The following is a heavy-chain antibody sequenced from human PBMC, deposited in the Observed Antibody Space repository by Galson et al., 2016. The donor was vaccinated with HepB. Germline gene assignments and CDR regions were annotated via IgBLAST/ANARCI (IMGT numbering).Heavy chain of an antibody. CDR2: IYTGGYT. V-gene: IGHV3-53*01. D-gene: IGHD3-22*01. CDR3: ARVSRTGSHYDSSGYGRPYYYYYMDV. CDR1: GFAVGRDY. J-gene: IGHJ6*03. Sequence: SLRLSCAVSGFAVGRDYMSWVRQAPGKGLECVSVIYTGGYTYYVDSVKGRFTISRDESKNTLFLEINSLSAEDTAVYYCARVSRTGSHYDSSGYGRPYYYYYMDVWGKGTTLTVSS.